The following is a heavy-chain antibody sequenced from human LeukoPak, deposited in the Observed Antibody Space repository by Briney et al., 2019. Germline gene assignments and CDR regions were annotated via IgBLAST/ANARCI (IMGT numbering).Heavy chain of an antibody. CDR3: ARGSGYDPYYFDY. J-gene: IGHJ4*02. CDR2: ISYDGSNK. CDR1: GFTFSSYG. D-gene: IGHD5-12*01. Sequence: GGSLRLSCAASGFTFSSYGMHWVRQAPGKGLEWVAVISYDGSNKYYADSVKGRFTISRDNSKNTLYLQMNSLRAEDTAVYYCARGSGYDPYYFDYWGQGTLVTVSS. V-gene: IGHV3-30*03.